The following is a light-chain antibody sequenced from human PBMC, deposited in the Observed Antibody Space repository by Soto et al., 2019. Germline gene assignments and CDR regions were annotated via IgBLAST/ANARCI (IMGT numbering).Light chain of an antibody. Sequence: NFLTQSPATLSLSPGERATLSCRASQSVGIYLAWYQQKPGQAPRLLIYDAFQRATGIPARFSGSGSGTDFTLTIRGLEPEDFAVYYCQQRSNWSPPFTFGPGTKVEMK. CDR3: QQRSNWSPPFT. J-gene: IGKJ2*01. CDR1: QSVGIY. V-gene: IGKV3-11*01. CDR2: DAF.